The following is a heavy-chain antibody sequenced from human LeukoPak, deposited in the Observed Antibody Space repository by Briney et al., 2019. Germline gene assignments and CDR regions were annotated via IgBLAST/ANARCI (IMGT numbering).Heavy chain of an antibody. CDR3: ARLQGRGLASDCTNGVCYTD. D-gene: IGHD2-8*01. Sequence: SETLSLTCTVSGGSISSSSYYWGWIRQPPGKGLEWIGSIYYSGSTYYNPSLKSRVTISVDTSKNQFSLKLSSVTAADTAVYYCARLQGRGLASDCTNGVCYTDWGQGTLVTVSS. CDR1: GGSISSSSYY. V-gene: IGHV4-39*01. CDR2: IYYSGST. J-gene: IGHJ4*02.